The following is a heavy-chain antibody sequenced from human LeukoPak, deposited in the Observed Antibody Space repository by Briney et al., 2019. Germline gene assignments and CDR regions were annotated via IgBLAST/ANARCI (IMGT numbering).Heavy chain of an antibody. CDR1: VFSLDSTAVG. CDR3: ARQGYGYVYFDF. CDR2: IYGSDDK. V-gene: IGHV2-5*01. J-gene: IGHJ4*02. Sequence: SGPTLVNPTETLTLTCTFSVFSLDSTAVGVGWVRQPPGKALEWLALIYGSDDKRYMPSLQNRLTITKDTSKNLVVLTMANVDPVDTATYYCARQGYGYVYFDFWGRGILVTVSS. D-gene: IGHD5-18*01.